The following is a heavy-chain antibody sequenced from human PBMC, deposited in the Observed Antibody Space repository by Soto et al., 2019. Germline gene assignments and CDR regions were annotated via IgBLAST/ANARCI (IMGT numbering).Heavy chain of an antibody. D-gene: IGHD1-7*01. J-gene: IGHJ6*03. CDR2: INHSGST. V-gene: IGHV4-34*01. CDR3: ARRSPIFNWNYPYYYYMDV. Sequence: WETLSLTCAVYGGSFSGYYWSWIRQPPGKGLEWIGEINHSGSTNYNPSLKSRVTISVDTSKNQFSLKLSSVTAADTAVYYCARRSPIFNWNYPYYYYMDVWGKGTTVTVSS. CDR1: GGSFSGYY.